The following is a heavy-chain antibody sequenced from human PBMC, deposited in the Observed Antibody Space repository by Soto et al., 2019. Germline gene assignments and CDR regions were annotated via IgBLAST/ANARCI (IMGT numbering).Heavy chain of an antibody. V-gene: IGHV4-59*01. CDR2: IYYSGST. CDR1: GGSISSYY. D-gene: IGHD2-15*01. J-gene: IGHJ4*02. Sequence: PSETLSLTCTVSGGSISSYYWSWIRQPPGKGLEWIGYIYYSGSTNYNPSLKSRVTISVDTSKNQFSLKLSSVTAADTAVYYCASSPWSGSPTGYWGQGTLVTVSS. CDR3: ASSPWSGSPTGY.